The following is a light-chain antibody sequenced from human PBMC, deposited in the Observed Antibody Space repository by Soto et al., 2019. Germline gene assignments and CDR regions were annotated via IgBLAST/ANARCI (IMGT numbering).Light chain of an antibody. Sequence: DIQMTQSPSSLSASVGDRVTISCRASQGIQTDLAWYQQKPGTVPRLLIYGASTLQPGVPSRFSGSGSGTDFILTITNLQTEDVATYYCQKYNKAPWTFVQGTKV. V-gene: IGKV1-27*01. CDR2: GAS. CDR1: QGIQTD. J-gene: IGKJ1*01. CDR3: QKYNKAPWT.